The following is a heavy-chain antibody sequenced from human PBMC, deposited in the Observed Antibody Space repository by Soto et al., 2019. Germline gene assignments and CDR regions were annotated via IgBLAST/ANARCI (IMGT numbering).Heavy chain of an antibody. CDR3: ARDTAMALPDA. Sequence: QVQLVQSGTEVKKPGASVKVSCKASGYTFTSYAISWVRQAPGQGLEWMGWINPYNGNTNYAQKLQGRVTMTTDTSTSTAYRELRSVRSDDTDVYYCARDTAMALPDAWGQGTLVTVPS. V-gene: IGHV1-18*01. D-gene: IGHD5-18*01. CDR1: GYTFTSYA. J-gene: IGHJ4*02. CDR2: INPYNGNT.